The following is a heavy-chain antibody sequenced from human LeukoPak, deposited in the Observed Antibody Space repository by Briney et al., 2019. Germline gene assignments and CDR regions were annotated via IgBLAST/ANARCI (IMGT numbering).Heavy chain of an antibody. D-gene: IGHD6-19*01. Sequence: GGSLRLSCAASGFTFSIYTMNWVRQAPGKGLEWVAVIWYDGSNKYYADSVKGRFTISRDNSKNTLYLQMNSLRAEDTAVYYCARDVRIAVAGTGGWFDPWGQGTLVTVSS. CDR1: GFTFSIYT. J-gene: IGHJ5*02. V-gene: IGHV3-33*08. CDR2: IWYDGSNK. CDR3: ARDVRIAVAGTGGWFDP.